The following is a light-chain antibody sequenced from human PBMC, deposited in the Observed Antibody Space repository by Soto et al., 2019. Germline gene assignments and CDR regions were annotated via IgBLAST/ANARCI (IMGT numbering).Light chain of an antibody. Sequence: EIVMTQSPATLSVSQVERATLSFRASQSVSSKLAWYQQKPGQAPRLLIYGASTRATGIPARFSGSGSGTEFTLTIGSLQSEDFAVYYCQQYNNWLTWTFGQGTKVDIK. V-gene: IGKV3-15*01. CDR2: GAS. CDR3: QQYNNWLTWT. CDR1: QSVSSK. J-gene: IGKJ1*01.